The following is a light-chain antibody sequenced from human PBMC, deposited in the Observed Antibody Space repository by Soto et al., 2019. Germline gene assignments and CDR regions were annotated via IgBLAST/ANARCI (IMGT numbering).Light chain of an antibody. CDR1: QSISTY. CDR3: QQSHSFPRT. V-gene: IGKV1-39*01. CDR2: AAS. Sequence: DIQMTQSPSSLSASVGDRVTITCRASQSISTYLNWYQQKPGNAPKVLIFAASSLLSGVPSRFSGSGSGTDFTLTITRLQPEDFATYYCQQSHSFPRTFGQGTKVE. J-gene: IGKJ1*01.